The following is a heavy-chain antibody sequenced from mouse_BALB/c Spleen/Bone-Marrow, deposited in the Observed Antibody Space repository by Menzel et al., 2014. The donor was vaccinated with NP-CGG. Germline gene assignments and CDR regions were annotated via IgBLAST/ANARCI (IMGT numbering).Heavy chain of an antibody. J-gene: IGHJ4*01. CDR1: GFTFSSFG. CDR2: ISNGSSTI. Sequence: EVKLMESGGGLVQPGGSRKLSCAASGFTFSSFGMHWVRQAPEKGLEWVAYISNGSSTIYYADTVKGRFTISRDNPKNILFLQMTSLRSEDTAMYYCARKGAMITHYYAMDYWGQGTSVTVSS. CDR3: ARKGAMITHYYAMDY. D-gene: IGHD2-4*01. V-gene: IGHV5-17*02.